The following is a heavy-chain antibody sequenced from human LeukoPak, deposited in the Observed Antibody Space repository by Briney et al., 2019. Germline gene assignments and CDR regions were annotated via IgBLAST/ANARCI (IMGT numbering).Heavy chain of an antibody. CDR2: INPNSGGT. D-gene: IGHD2-2*01. CDR1: GYTFTGYY. CDR3: ARGPLTIVVVPAARWGLYYMDV. J-gene: IGHJ6*03. Sequence: GASVKVSCKASGYTFTGYYMHWVRQAPGQGLEWMGWINPNSGGTNYAQKFQGRVTMTRDTSISTAYMELSRLRSGDTAVYYCARGPLTIVVVPAARWGLYYMDVWGKGTTVTVSS. V-gene: IGHV1-2*02.